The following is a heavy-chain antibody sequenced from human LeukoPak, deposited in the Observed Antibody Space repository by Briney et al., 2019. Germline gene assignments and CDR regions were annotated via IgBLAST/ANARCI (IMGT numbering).Heavy chain of an antibody. V-gene: IGHV1-46*01. D-gene: IGHD4-17*01. CDR1: GYTFTSYY. Sequence: ASVKVSCKASGYTFTSYYMHWVRQAPGQGLEWMGIINPSGGSTSYAQKFQGRVTMTRDTSTSTVYMELSSLRSEDTAVYYCARKAVTNYYYYYGMDVWGQGTTVTVSS. CDR2: INPSGGST. J-gene: IGHJ6*02. CDR3: ARKAVTNYYYYYGMDV.